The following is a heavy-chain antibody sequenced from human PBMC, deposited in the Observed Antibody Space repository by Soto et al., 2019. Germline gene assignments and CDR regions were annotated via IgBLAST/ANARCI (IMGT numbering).Heavy chain of an antibody. J-gene: IGHJ4*02. CDR1: GGSFSGYY. CDR3: ARGWGSSSWYGY. V-gene: IGHV4-34*01. CDR2: INHSGST. Sequence: QVQLQQWGAGLLKPSETLSLTCAVYGGSFSGYYWSWIRQPPGKGLEWIGEINHSGSTNYNPSLTGRVAISVDTSTNQVSLKLSSVTAAATAVYDCARGWGSSSWYGYWGQGTLVTVSS. D-gene: IGHD6-13*01.